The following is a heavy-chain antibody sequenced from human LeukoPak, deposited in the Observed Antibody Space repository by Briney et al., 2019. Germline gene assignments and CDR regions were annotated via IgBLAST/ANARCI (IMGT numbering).Heavy chain of an antibody. V-gene: IGHV3-13*01. CDR2: IGTAGDT. D-gene: IGHD1-1*01. Sequence: GGSLRLSCAASGFTFSSYDMHWVRHATGKGLEWVSAIGTAGDTYYPGSVKGRFTISRENAKNSLYLQMNSLRAGDTAVYYCARDGTGTYGMDVWGQGTTVTVSS. CDR3: ARDGTGTYGMDV. J-gene: IGHJ6*02. CDR1: GFTFSSYD.